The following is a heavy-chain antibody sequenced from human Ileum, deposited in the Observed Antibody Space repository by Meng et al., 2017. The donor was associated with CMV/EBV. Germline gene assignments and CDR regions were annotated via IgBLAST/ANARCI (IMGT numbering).Heavy chain of an antibody. V-gene: IGHV1-46*01. D-gene: IGHD2-2*01. CDR3: ARRDCSGPSCFFAF. CDR1: GYTFTSYY. J-gene: IGHJ4*02. CDR2: INPSGGST. Sequence: QVQLVQSGXEVKKXXXSVKVSCKASGYTFTSYYLHRVRQAPGQGLEWMGIINPSGGSTNYPQTFQGRITMTRDTSTSTVYMELSSLTSEDTAVYYCARRDCSGPSCFFAFWGQGTLVTVSS.